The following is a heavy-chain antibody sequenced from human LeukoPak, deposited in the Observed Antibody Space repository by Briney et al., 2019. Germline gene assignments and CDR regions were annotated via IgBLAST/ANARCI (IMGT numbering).Heavy chain of an antibody. Sequence: GASVKVSCKASGYTFTGYYMHWVRQAPGQGLEWMGWINPNSGGTNYAQKFQGRVTMTRDTSISTAYMELSRLRSDDTAVYYCARDGTVAGTDLYFQHWGQGTLVTVSS. V-gene: IGHV1-2*02. CDR2: INPNSGGT. D-gene: IGHD6-19*01. CDR1: GYTFTGYY. J-gene: IGHJ1*01. CDR3: ARDGTVAGTDLYFQH.